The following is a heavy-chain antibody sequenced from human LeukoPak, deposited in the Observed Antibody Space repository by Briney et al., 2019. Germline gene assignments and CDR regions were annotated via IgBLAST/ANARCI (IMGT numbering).Heavy chain of an antibody. CDR3: ASHPGDDYYDRSGYLPDY. CDR2: INRSGST. D-gene: IGHD3-22*01. CDR1: GGSFSGYY. V-gene: IGHV4-34*01. Sequence: SETLSLTCAVYGGSFSGYYWSWIRQPPGKGLEWIGEINRSGSTNYNPSLKSRVTISVDTSKNQFSLKLSSVTAADTAVYYCASHPGDDYYDRSGYLPDYWGQGTLVTVSS. J-gene: IGHJ4*02.